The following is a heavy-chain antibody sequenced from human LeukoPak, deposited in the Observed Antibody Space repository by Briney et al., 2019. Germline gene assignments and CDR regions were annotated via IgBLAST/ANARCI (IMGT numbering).Heavy chain of an antibody. CDR3: ARERQDTILHSGAFDI. D-gene: IGHD2-21*01. V-gene: IGHV3-30-3*01. Sequence: GGSQRLSCAASGFIYSTHFMHGPPEAPGKAVEWLPYIAHNGSQTFCLESANGRFTSSRDNSINTLYLQMNSMRAEDTAVYFCARERQDTILHSGAFDIWGQGTMVTVSS. CDR1: GFIYSTHF. J-gene: IGHJ3*02. CDR2: IAHNGSQT.